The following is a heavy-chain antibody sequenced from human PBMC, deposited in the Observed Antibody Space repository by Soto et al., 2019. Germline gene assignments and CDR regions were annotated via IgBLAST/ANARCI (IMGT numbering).Heavy chain of an antibody. CDR3: AREGLIAETTYYYYAMDV. D-gene: IGHD1-7*01. Sequence: PSETLSLTCTVSGGSISSYYWSWIRQPPGKGLEWIGYISYSGSTNYNPSLKSRVTISVGTSKNQFSLRLSSVTAADTAVYYCAREGLIAETTYYYYAMDVWGQGTTVTVSS. CDR2: ISYSGST. J-gene: IGHJ6*02. V-gene: IGHV4-59*01. CDR1: GGSISSYY.